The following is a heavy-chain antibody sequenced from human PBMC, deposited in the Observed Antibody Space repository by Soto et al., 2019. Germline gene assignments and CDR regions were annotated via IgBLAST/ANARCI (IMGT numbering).Heavy chain of an antibody. CDR1: GFTFSLYG. CDR3: AKDSGYSGYDVYDYCYGMDV. CDR2: TSYDGSNK. V-gene: IGHV3-30*18. J-gene: IGHJ6*02. Sequence: QLVESGGGVVQPGRSLRLSCAASGFTFSLYGMHWVRQAPGKGLEWVAVTSYDGSNKYYADSVKGRFTISRDNSKNTLYLQMNRLRAEDTAVYYCAKDSGYSGYDVYDYCYGMDVWGQGTTVTVSS. D-gene: IGHD5-12*01.